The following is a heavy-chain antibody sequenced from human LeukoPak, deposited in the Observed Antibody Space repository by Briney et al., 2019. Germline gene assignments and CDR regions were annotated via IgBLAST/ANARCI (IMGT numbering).Heavy chain of an antibody. Sequence: SVKVSCKASGGTFSSYAISWVRQAPGQGLEWVGGIIPIFGTANYAQKFQGRVTITTDESTSTAYMELGSLRSEDTAVDYCTRSCDYYDSSGYYYFDYWGQGTLVTVSS. V-gene: IGHV1-69*05. CDR1: GGTFSSYA. CDR2: IIPIFGTA. CDR3: TRSCDYYDSSGYYYFDY. D-gene: IGHD3-22*01. J-gene: IGHJ4*02.